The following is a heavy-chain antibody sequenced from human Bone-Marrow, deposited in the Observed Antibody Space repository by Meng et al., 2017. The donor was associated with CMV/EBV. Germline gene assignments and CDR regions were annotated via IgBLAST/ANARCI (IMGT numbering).Heavy chain of an antibody. D-gene: IGHD1-26*01. V-gene: IGHV3-49*04. CDR1: GFTFGDYA. CDR3: AKVPVGASTKTHFDY. J-gene: IGHJ4*02. CDR2: SRSKSYGGTT. Sequence: GESLKISCTASGFTFGDYAMNWVRQAPGKGLEWVGFSRSKSYGGTTEYAASVKGRITISRDYSKSIAYLQMISLKTEDTAVNYCAKVPVGASTKTHFDYWGQGTLVTVSS.